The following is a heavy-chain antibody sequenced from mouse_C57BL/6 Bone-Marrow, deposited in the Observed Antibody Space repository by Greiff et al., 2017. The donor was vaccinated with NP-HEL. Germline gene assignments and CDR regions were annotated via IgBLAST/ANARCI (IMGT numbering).Heavy chain of an antibody. CDR1: GYEFSNYW. J-gene: IGHJ3*01. Sequence: VKLVESGADLVKPGASVKISCKASGYEFSNYWMNWVKQRPGKGLEWIGQIYPGDGDTNYNGKFKDKATLTADKSSSTAYMQLSRLTSEDSAVYFCARGAYWGQGTLVTVSA. V-gene: IGHV1-80*01. CDR3: ARGAY. CDR2: IYPGDGDT.